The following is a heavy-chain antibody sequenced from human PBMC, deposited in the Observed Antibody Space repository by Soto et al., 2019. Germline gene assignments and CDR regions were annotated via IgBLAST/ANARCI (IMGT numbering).Heavy chain of an antibody. CDR1: GGSISNGDDY. D-gene: IGHD2-21*02. CDR2: IYYSGST. Sequence: QLQLQESGPGLVKPSQTLSLICSVSGGSISNGDDYWTWIRQHPGKGLHWIGSIYYSGSTYYNSSLKSRVTISVDTSKNQFSLRLSSVTAADTAVYYCARDGDLYGMDVWCQGTTVTVSS. CDR3: ARDGDLYGMDV. J-gene: IGHJ6*02. V-gene: IGHV4-31*03.